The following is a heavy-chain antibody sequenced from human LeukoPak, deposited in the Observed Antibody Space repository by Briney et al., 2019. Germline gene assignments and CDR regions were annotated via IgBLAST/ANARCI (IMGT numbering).Heavy chain of an antibody. CDR3: SSEQWLVLRGYYYYYGMDV. CDR2: ISGSGGST. Sequence: GGSLRLSCAASGFTFDDYTMHWVRQAPGKGLEWVSAISGSGGSTYYADSVKGRFTISRDNSKNTLYLQMNSLRAEDTAVYYCSSEQWLVLRGYYYYYGMDVWGQGTTVTVSS. J-gene: IGHJ6*02. CDR1: GFTFDDYT. V-gene: IGHV3-23*01. D-gene: IGHD6-19*01.